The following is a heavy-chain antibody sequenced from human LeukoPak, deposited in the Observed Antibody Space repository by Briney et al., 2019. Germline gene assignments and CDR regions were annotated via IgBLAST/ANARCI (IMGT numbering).Heavy chain of an antibody. CDR3: AKGDYYGSGSYYNPTYYFDY. V-gene: IGHV3-30*02. D-gene: IGHD3-10*01. J-gene: IGHJ4*02. CDR1: GFTFSSYG. Sequence: GGSLRLSCAASGFTFSSYGMHWVRQAPGKGLEWVAFIRYDGSNKYYADSVKGRFTISRDNSKNTLYLQMNSLRAEDTAVYYCAKGDYYGSGSYYNPTYYFDYWGQGTLVTVSS. CDR2: IRYDGSNK.